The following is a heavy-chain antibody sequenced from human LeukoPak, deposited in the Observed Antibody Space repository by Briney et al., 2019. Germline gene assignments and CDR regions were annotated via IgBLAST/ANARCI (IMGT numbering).Heavy chain of an antibody. CDR1: GFTFSNYA. D-gene: IGHD2-15*01. CDR2: ISGSGGDT. J-gene: IGHJ4*02. V-gene: IGHV3-23*01. Sequence: GGSLRLSCTASGFTFSNYAINWVRQAPGKGLEWVSVISGSGGDTYYAVSVKGRFTISRDNSKNTVYLQMNSLRAEDTAVYYCAKGRSSGGSCVNYWGQGTLVSVSA. CDR3: AKGRSSGGSCVNY.